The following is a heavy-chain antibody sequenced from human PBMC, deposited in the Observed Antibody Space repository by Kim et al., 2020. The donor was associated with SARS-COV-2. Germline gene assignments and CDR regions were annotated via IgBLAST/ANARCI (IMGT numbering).Heavy chain of an antibody. CDR3: ARDHVIGTTGTNGYMDV. V-gene: IGHV1-2*06. Sequence: ASVKVSCKASGYTFTGYYMHWVRQAPGQGLEWMGRINPNSGGTNYAQKFQGRVTMTRDTSISTAYMELSRLRSDDTAVYYCARDHVIGTTGTNGYMDVWGKGTTVTVSS. J-gene: IGHJ6*03. CDR2: INPNSGGT. CDR1: GYTFTGYY. D-gene: IGHD1-1*01.